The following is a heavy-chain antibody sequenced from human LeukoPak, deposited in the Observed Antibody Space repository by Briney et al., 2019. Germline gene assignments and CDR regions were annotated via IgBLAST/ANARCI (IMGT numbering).Heavy chain of an antibody. D-gene: IGHD2-15*01. CDR1: GFTFSSYA. CDR2: ISGDGERT. CDR3: AKLFCTGGRCYSNPFDY. V-gene: IGHV3-23*01. Sequence: GGSLRLSCAASGFTFSSYAMSWVRQAPGKGLEWVSGISGDGERTYYADSVRGRFSISRANPKNTVYLQMNSLRVEDTAIYYCAKLFCTGGRCYSNPFDYWGQGTLVTVSS. J-gene: IGHJ4*02.